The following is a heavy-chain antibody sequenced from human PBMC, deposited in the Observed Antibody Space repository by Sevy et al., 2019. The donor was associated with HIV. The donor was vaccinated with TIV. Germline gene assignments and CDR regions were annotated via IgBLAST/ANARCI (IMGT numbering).Heavy chain of an antibody. D-gene: IGHD3-22*01. Sequence: GGSLRLSCAVSGFSFDSYGMTWVRQAPGKGLEWVSAISGSGTRTYYADSVKGRFIISRDNSKNTLDLQMNSLRAEDTAIYYGAKGGGGHYDPDEIAYYFYYYNMDVWGKGTTVIVSS. CDR1: GFSFDSYG. CDR3: AKGGGGHYDPDEIAYYFYYYNMDV. V-gene: IGHV3-23*01. J-gene: IGHJ6*03. CDR2: ISGSGTRT.